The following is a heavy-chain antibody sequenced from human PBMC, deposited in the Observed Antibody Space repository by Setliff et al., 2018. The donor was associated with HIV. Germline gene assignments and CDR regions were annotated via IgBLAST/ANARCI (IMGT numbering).Heavy chain of an antibody. V-gene: IGHV1-18*01. J-gene: IGHJ3*01. CDR3: ARDDGGYNYAEAFDV. Sequence: ASVKVSCKTSGYTFRHYGVSWVRQAPGQGLEWMGWINTNDGKTKYAQSLQGRVTMTTDTYTSTAYMDLRSLRSDDTAVYYCARDDGGYNYAEAFDVWGQGTMVTVSS. D-gene: IGHD3-16*01. CDR1: GYTFRHYG. CDR2: INTNDGKT.